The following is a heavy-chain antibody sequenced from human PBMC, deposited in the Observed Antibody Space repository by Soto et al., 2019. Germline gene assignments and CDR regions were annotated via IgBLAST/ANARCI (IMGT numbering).Heavy chain of an antibody. CDR2: IYYSGST. D-gene: IGHD5-12*01. CDR3: ARDGVATISPGNNWFDP. CDR1: GGSISSGDYY. V-gene: IGHV4-30-4*01. Sequence: SETLSLTCTVAGGSISSGDYYWSLIRQPPGKGLEWIGYIYYSGSTYYNPSLKSRVTISVDTSKNQFSLNLSSVTAADTAMYYCARDGVATISPGNNWFDPWGQGTLDTVSS. J-gene: IGHJ5*02.